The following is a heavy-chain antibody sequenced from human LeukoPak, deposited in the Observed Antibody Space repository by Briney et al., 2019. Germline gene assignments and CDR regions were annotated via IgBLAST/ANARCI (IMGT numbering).Heavy chain of an antibody. Sequence: SEKVSCKASGGTFSSYAISWVRQAPGQGLEWMGGIIPIFGTANYAQKFQGRVTITTDESTSTAYMELSSLRSEDTAVYYCARATYYDFWSGYQWFDPWGQGTLVTVSS. J-gene: IGHJ5*02. V-gene: IGHV1-69*05. D-gene: IGHD3-3*01. CDR1: GGTFSSYA. CDR3: ARATYYDFWSGYQWFDP. CDR2: IIPIFGTA.